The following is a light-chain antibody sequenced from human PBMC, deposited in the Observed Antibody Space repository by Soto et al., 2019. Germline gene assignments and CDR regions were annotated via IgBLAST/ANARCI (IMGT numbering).Light chain of an antibody. V-gene: IGKV3-20*01. CDR1: QSVSNNF. CDR3: QQYGSSPRT. CDR2: GPS. Sequence: EVGVSQSPCTLSLSTGERATLSCRASQSVSNNFLAWYQHRPGQAPRLLIYGPSTRATGIPDRFSGSGSGTDFTLTIIRLEPEDFAVYYCQQYGSSPRTFAQGTKVAIK. J-gene: IGKJ1*01.